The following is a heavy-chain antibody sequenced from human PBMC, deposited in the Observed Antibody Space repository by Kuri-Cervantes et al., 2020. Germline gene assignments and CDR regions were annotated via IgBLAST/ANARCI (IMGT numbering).Heavy chain of an antibody. Sequence: GESLKISCTASGFTFTSQSINWVRQAPGKGLEWVSYISSNSRIIHYADSVKGRFTISRDNSKNTLYLQMNSLRAEDTALYYCAKLNTYYYDSSDRGGIAWGQGTLVTVSS. J-gene: IGHJ5*02. V-gene: IGHV3-48*01. CDR2: ISSNSRII. D-gene: IGHD3-22*01. CDR1: GFTFTSQS. CDR3: AKLNTYYYDSSDRGGIA.